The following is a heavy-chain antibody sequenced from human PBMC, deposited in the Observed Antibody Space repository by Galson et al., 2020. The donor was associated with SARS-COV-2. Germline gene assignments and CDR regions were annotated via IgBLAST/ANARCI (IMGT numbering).Heavy chain of an antibody. Sequence: GGSLRLTCGASGFTFSSYAMHWVRQAPGKGLEWVAVISYDGSNKYYADSVKGRFTISRDNSKNTLYLQMNSLRAEDTAVYYCARDLGGYMDVWGQGTTVTVSS. J-gene: IGHJ6*03. CDR2: ISYDGSNK. D-gene: IGHD3-16*01. V-gene: IGHV3-30*04. CDR1: GFTFSSYA. CDR3: ARDLGGYMDV.